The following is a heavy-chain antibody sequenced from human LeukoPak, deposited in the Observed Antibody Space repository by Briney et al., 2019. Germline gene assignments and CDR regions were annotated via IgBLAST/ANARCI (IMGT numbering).Heavy chain of an antibody. V-gene: IGHV4-4*07. D-gene: IGHD6-19*01. Sequence: SETLSLTCAVYGDSFSGYYWNWIRQPAGKGLEWIGHIYTPGSTKYNPSLKSRVTMSVDTSKNQFSLKLSSVTAADTAVYYCARDVYEQWLPGAFDYWGQGTLVTVSS. CDR3: ARDVYEQWLPGAFDY. CDR1: GDSFSGYY. CDR2: IYTPGST. J-gene: IGHJ4*02.